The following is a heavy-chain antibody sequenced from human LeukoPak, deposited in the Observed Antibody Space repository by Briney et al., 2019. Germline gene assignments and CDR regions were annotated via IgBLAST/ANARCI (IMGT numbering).Heavy chain of an antibody. V-gene: IGHV3-23*01. Sequence: GGSLRLSCAASGFTFSSYAMHWVRQAPGKGLEWVSAISGSGGSTYYADSVKGRFTISRDNSKNTLYLQMNSLRAEDTAVYYCAKVRGYCSSTSCYPNWFDPWGQGTLVTVSS. J-gene: IGHJ5*02. CDR3: AKVRGYCSSTSCYPNWFDP. CDR1: GFTFSSYA. CDR2: ISGSGGST. D-gene: IGHD2-2*03.